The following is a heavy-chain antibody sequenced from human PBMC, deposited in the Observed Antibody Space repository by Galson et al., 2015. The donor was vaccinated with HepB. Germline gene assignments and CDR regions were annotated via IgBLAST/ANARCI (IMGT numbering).Heavy chain of an antibody. CDR2: ISSGGDYI. CDR3: ARESYHYGMDV. Sequence: LRLSCAASGFTFSSYTMNWVRQAPGKGLEWVSSISSGGDYIYYADSVKGRFTISRDNAKNSLYLQMNSLRAEDTAVYYCARESYHYGMDVWGQGTTVTVSS. J-gene: IGHJ6*02. V-gene: IGHV3-21*01. CDR1: GFTFSSYT.